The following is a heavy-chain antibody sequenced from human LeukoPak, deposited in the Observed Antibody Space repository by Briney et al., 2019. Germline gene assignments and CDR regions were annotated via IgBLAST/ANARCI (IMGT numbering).Heavy chain of an antibody. J-gene: IGHJ4*02. Sequence: GGSLRLSCAASRFTFSNYEMHWVRQAPGKGLEWVSGINWNGGSTGYADSVKGRFTISRDNAKNSLYLQMNSLRAGDTALYYCARERTYYYDSNPDYFDYWGQGTLVTVSS. CDR1: RFTFSNYE. CDR2: INWNGGST. D-gene: IGHD3-22*01. CDR3: ARERTYYYDSNPDYFDY. V-gene: IGHV3-20*04.